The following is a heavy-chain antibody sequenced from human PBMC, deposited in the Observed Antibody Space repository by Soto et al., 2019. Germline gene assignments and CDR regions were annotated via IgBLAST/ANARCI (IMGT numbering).Heavy chain of an antibody. CDR2: IYYSGST. J-gene: IGHJ6*02. CDR3: ARSSTDTAMVGYYYYYGMDV. D-gene: IGHD5-18*01. Sequence: SETLSLTCTVSGGSISSYYWSWIRQPPGKGLEWIGYIYYSGSTNYNPSLKSRVTISVDTSKNQFSLKLSSVTAADTAVYYCARSSTDTAMVGYYYYYGMDVWGQGTTVTVSS. V-gene: IGHV4-59*01. CDR1: GGSISSYY.